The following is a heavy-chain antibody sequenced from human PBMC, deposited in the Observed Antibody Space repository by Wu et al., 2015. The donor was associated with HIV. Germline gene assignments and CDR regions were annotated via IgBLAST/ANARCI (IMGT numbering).Heavy chain of an antibody. J-gene: IGHJ3*02. V-gene: IGHV1-69*13. CDR1: GGTFSSYA. D-gene: IGHD3-22*01. CDR2: IIPIFGTA. Sequence: QVQLVQSGAEVKKPGSSVKVPCKASGGTFSSYAISWVRQAPGQGLERMGRIIPIFGTANYAQKFQGRATITADESTSTAYMELSSLRSEDTAVYYCARDQIGYYYDSSGYRGFDIWGQGTMVTVSS. CDR3: ARDQIGYYYDSSGYRGFDI.